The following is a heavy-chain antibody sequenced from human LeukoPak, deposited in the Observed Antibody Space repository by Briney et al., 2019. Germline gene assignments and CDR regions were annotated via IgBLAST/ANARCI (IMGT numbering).Heavy chain of an antibody. CDR1: GDSISSYY. D-gene: IGHD4-17*01. J-gene: IGHJ4*02. CDR3: ARGGGYGEV. Sequence: SETLSLTCTVSGDSISSYYWSWIRQPAGKGLEWIGRMYTSGSGHTSYNPSLKSRVTMSVDTSKNQFSLKLTSVTAADTAVYYCARGGGYGEVWGQGTLVTVSS. CDR2: MYTSGSGHT. V-gene: IGHV4-4*07.